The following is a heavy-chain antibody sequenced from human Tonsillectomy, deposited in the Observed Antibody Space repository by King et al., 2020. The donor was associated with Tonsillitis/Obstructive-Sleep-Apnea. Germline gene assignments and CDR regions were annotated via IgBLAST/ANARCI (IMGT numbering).Heavy chain of an antibody. D-gene: IGHD6-6*01. Sequence: VQLQESGPGLVKPSQTLSLTCTVSGGSISSGDYYWSWIRQHPGKGLEWIAYIYYSGNTYYNPSLKSLVTISVDTSKNQFSLKLSSVTAADTAVYYCAVVHSSGPPSYYYYYMDVWGKGTTVTVSS. CDR3: AVVHSSGPPSYYYYYMDV. V-gene: IGHV4-31*01. CDR1: GGSISSGDYY. J-gene: IGHJ6*03. CDR2: IYYSGNT.